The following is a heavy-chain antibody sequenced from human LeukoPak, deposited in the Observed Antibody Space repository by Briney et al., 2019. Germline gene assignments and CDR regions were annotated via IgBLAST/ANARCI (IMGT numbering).Heavy chain of an antibody. D-gene: IGHD3-3*01. CDR1: GGTFSSYA. Sequence: GASVKVSCKASGGTFSSYAISWVRQAPGQGLEWMGGIIPIFGTANYAQKFQGRVTITADESTSTAYMELSSLRSEDTAVYYCARDAARITIFGVAGYFDYWGQETLVTVSS. V-gene: IGHV1-69*13. J-gene: IGHJ4*02. CDR2: IIPIFGTA. CDR3: ARDAARITIFGVAGYFDY.